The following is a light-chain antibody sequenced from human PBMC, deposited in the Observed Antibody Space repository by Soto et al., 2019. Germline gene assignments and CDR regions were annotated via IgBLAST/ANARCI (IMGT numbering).Light chain of an antibody. J-gene: IGKJ4*01. Sequence: EIVMTQSPATLSVSPGERATLSCRASQSISTNLAWYQQKPGQAPRLLISGASTRATGIPARFSGSGSGTEFTLTISGLQSEDFAVYYCQQYNSWPPLTFGGGTKVEIK. CDR3: QQYNSWPPLT. CDR1: QSISTN. V-gene: IGKV3-15*01. CDR2: GAS.